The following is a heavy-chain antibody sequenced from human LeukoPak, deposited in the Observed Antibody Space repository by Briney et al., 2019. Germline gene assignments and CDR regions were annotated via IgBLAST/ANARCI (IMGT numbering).Heavy chain of an antibody. CDR1: GFSFISYG. J-gene: IGHJ4*02. V-gene: IGHV3-30*18. CDR3: AKRPSDYGDYVSYFDY. CDR2: ISDDGRSK. D-gene: IGHD4-17*01. Sequence: PGGSLRLSCAASGFSFISYGMHWVRQAPGKGLEWVGVISDDGRSKDYADSVKGRFTISRDNSKDTLYLQMDSLRDEDTAVNYCAKRPSDYGDYVSYFDYWGQGTLVTVSS.